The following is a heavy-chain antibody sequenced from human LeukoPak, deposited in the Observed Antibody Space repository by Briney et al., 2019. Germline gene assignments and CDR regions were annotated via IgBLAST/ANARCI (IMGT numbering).Heavy chain of an antibody. V-gene: IGHV1-24*01. D-gene: IGHD3-10*01. CDR2: FDPEDGET. CDR1: GYTLTELS. J-gene: IGHJ6*02. CDR3: ATIYGSGTYYGMDV. Sequence: ASVKVSCKVSGYTLTELSMHWVRQAPGKGLEWMGGFDPEDGETIYAQKFQGRVTMTEDTSTDTAYMELSSLRSEDTAVYYCATIYGSGTYYGMDVWGQGTMVTVSS.